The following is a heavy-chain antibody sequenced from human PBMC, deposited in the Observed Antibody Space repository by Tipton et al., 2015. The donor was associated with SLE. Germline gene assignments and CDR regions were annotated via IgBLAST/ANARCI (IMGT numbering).Heavy chain of an antibody. CDR2: VYYSGNT. CDR3: ARDDPDDLISESSGVPGDD. CDR1: GVSIGSYY. Sequence: LSLTCSFSGVSIGSYYWSWIRQPPGKGLEWIGYVYYSGNTNYNPSLKSRVTLSVDTSKNQISLKLSSVTAADTAVYYCARDDPDDLISESSGVPGDDWGQGTLVTVSS. J-gene: IGHJ4*02. D-gene: IGHD3-22*01. V-gene: IGHV4-59*01.